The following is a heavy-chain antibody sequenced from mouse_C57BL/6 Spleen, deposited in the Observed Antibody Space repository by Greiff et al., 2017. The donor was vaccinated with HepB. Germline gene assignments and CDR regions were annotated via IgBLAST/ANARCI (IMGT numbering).Heavy chain of an antibody. CDR1: GFTFSSYA. CDR2: ISSGGDYI. V-gene: IGHV5-9-1*02. Sequence: EVHLVESGEGLVKPGGSLKLSCAASGFTFSSYAMSWVRQTPEKRLEWVAYISSGGDYIYYADTVKGRFTISRDNARNTLYLQMSSLKSEDTAMYYCTRELTGSSGFAYWGQGTLVTVSA. J-gene: IGHJ3*01. D-gene: IGHD1-1*01. CDR3: TRELTGSSGFAY.